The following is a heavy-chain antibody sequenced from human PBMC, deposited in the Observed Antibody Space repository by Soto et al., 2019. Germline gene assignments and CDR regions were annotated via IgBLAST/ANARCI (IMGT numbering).Heavy chain of an antibody. CDR1: GYSFTSYW. J-gene: IGHJ6*02. V-gene: IGHV5-51*01. D-gene: IGHD1-26*01. CDR2: IYPGDSDT. Sequence: GESLKISCKGSGYSFTSYWIGWVRQMPGKGLEWMGTIYPGDSDTRYSPSFQGQVTISADKSISTAYLQWSSLKASDAAMYYCARSEVDGYYGMDVWGQGTTVTVS. CDR3: ARSEVDGYYGMDV.